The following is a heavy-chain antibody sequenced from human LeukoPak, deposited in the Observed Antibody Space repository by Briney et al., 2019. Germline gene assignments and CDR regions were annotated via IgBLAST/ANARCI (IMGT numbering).Heavy chain of an antibody. D-gene: IGHD6-13*01. Sequence: GSLRLSCAASGFTFSDYYMSWIRQAPGKGLEWVSYISSISRTIFYADSVKGRFTISRDNAKNSLYLQMNGLRAEDTAVYYCARAGSSWYYWGQGTLVTVSS. V-gene: IGHV3-11*04. CDR1: GFTFSDYY. J-gene: IGHJ4*02. CDR3: ARAGSSWYY. CDR2: ISSISRTI.